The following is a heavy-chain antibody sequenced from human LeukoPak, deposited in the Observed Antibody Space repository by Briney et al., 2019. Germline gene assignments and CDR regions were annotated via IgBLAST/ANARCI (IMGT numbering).Heavy chain of an antibody. CDR1: GFTFSSYG. CDR3: AKDQGSGGSCPDY. V-gene: IGHV3-30*18. CDR2: ISYDGSNK. J-gene: IGHJ4*02. Sequence: GGSLRLSCAASGFTFSSYGMHWVRQAPGKGLEWVAVISYDGSNKYYADSVKGRFTISRDNSKNTLYLQMNSLRAEDTAVYYCAKDQGSGGSCPDYWGQGTLVTVSP. D-gene: IGHD2-15*01.